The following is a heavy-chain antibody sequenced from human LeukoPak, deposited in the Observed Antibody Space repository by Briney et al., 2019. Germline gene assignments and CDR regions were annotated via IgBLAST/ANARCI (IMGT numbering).Heavy chain of an antibody. CDR1: GGSISSSSYY. CDR2: IYYSGGT. CDR3: ARFTGPYNWNPDDAFDI. V-gene: IGHV4-39*01. J-gene: IGHJ3*02. Sequence: SETLSLTCTVSGGSISSSSYYWGWIRQPPGKGLEWIGSIYYSGGTYYNPSLKSRVTISVDTSKNQFSLKLSSVTAADTAVYYCARFTGPYNWNPDDAFDIWGQGTMVTVSS. D-gene: IGHD1-20*01.